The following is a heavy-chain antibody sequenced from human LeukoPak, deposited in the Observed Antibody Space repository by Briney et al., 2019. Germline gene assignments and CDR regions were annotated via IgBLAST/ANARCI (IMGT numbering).Heavy chain of an antibody. V-gene: IGHV3-23*01. Sequence: GGSLRLSCAASGFTFSSYAMSWVRQAPGKGLEWVSAISGSGGSTYYADSVKGRFTISRDNSKNTLYLQMNSLRAEDSAVYYCARRAGAYSHPYDYCGQGTLVTVSS. CDR2: ISGSGGST. CDR3: ARRAGAYSHPYDY. J-gene: IGHJ4*02. D-gene: IGHD4/OR15-4a*01. CDR1: GFTFSSYA.